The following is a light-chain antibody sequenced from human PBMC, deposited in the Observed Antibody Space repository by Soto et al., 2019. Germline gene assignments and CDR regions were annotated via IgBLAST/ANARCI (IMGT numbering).Light chain of an antibody. CDR2: AAS. J-gene: IGKJ4*01. V-gene: IGKV1-39*01. CDR1: QSISSF. Sequence: DIQMTQSPPSLSASVGDSVTITCRASQSISSFLNWYQQKPGKAPRVLISAASTLQSGVPSRFSGSGAGTDFTLTISSLQPEYFATYYCQQSYIIPLTFGGGTQVDIK. CDR3: QQSYIIPLT.